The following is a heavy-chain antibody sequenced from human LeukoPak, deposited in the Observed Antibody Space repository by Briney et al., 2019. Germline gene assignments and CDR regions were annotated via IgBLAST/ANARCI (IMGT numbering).Heavy chain of an antibody. J-gene: IGHJ5*02. V-gene: IGHV4-38-2*01. CDR1: GDSISSGYY. CDR3: ARRGAGQQLPNPYWFDP. D-gene: IGHD6-13*01. CDR2: IYHSGTT. Sequence: PSETLSLTCAVSGDSISSGYYWGWIRQPPGKGLEWIGIIYHSGTTYYNPFLESRVTISIDTSKNQFSLKLRSVTAADTAVYVCARRGAGQQLPNPYWFDPWGQGTLVTVSS.